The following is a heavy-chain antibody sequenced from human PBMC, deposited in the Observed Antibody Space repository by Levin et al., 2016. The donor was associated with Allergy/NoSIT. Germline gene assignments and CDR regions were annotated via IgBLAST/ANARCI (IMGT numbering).Heavy chain of an antibody. J-gene: IGHJ6*02. CDR2: ISSSSSYI. CDR1: GFTFSSYS. V-gene: IGHV3-21*01. Sequence: GESLKISCAASGFTFSSYSMNWVRQAPGKGLEWVSSISSSSSYIYYADSVKGRFTISRDNAKNSLYLQMNSLRAEDTAVYYCASSVAGYYYYYGMDVWGQGTTVTVSS. CDR3: ASSVAGYYYYYGMDV. D-gene: IGHD6-19*01.